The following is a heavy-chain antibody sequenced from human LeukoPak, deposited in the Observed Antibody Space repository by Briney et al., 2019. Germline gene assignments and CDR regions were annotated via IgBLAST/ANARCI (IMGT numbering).Heavy chain of an antibody. CDR2: ISYDGSNK. CDR3: AAVPETDFWTGFYLDY. D-gene: IGHD3/OR15-3a*01. Sequence: SGGSLRLSCAASGFTFSSYAMHWVRQAPGKGLEWVAVISYDGSNKYYADSVKGRFTISRDNAQNSLYLEMNSLRPEDTALYYCAAVPETDFWTGFYLDYWGRGTLVTVSS. CDR1: GFTFSSYA. V-gene: IGHV3-30-3*01. J-gene: IGHJ4*02.